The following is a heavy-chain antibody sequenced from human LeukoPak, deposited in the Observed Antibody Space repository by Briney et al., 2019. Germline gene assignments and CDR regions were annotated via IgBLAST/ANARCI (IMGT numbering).Heavy chain of an antibody. V-gene: IGHV3-23*01. Sequence: PGGTLRLSCAASGFTFSSYAMSWVRQAPGKGLEWVSAIGGSGGHTYYADSVKGRFTISRDNSKDTLYLQMDSLRAEDAALYYCTKEGASLGSGYFDYWGQGTRVTVSS. CDR1: GFTFSSYA. CDR3: TKEGASLGSGYFDY. CDR2: IGGSGGHT. J-gene: IGHJ4*02. D-gene: IGHD3-10*01.